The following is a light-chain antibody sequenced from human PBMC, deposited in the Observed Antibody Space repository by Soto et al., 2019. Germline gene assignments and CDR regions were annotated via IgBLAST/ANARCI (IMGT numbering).Light chain of an antibody. V-gene: IGLV3-21*04. J-gene: IGLJ2*01. CDR2: YDS. CDR1: NIGSQS. Sequence: SYELTQPPSVSVAPGKTARITCGGNNIGSQSVHWYQQKPGQAPVLVIYYDSDRPSGIPERFSGSNSGNTATLTISRVEAGDEADYYCQVCDISSDHPVVFGGGTNLTV. CDR3: QVCDISSDHPVV.